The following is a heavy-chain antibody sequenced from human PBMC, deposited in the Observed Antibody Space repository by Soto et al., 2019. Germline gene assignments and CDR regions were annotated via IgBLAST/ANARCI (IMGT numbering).Heavy chain of an antibody. CDR1: GYTFTSYA. J-gene: IGHJ4*02. CDR3: ARDLGGWPDY. V-gene: IGHV1-3*01. D-gene: IGHD6-19*01. CDR2: INAGNGNT. Sequence: QVQLVQSGAEVKKPGASVKVSCKASGYTFTSYAIHWVRQAPGQRLEWLGWINAGNGNTKYSQKFQDRVTITRDTSASTAYMELSSLRSEDTAVYYCARDLGGWPDYWGQGTLVTVSS.